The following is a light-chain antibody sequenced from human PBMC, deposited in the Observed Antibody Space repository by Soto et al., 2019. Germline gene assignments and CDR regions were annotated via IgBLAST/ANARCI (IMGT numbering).Light chain of an antibody. CDR2: DAS. CDR3: QQRSSWPKT. V-gene: IGKV3-11*01. Sequence: EIVLTQSPATLSLSPGERATLSCRASQSVSSYLAWYQQKPGQAPRLLIYDASNRATGISARFSGSGSGTDFTLTISSLEPEDFAVYYCQQRSSWPKTFGGGTKVE. CDR1: QSVSSY. J-gene: IGKJ4*01.